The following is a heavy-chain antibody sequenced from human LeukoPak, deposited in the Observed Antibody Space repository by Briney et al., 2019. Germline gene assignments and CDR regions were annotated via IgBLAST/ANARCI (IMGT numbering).Heavy chain of an antibody. CDR3: ARGLAVAGDY. CDR1: GFSFSRYS. CDR2: ISTSGDST. J-gene: IGHJ4*02. Sequence: PGGSLRLSCEASGFSFSRYSMNGVRQAPGQGREWVSSISTSGDSTYYADSVKGRFTISRDNAKNSLFLQMYSLRVDDTAVYYCARGLAVAGDYWGQGALVAVSS. D-gene: IGHD6-19*01. V-gene: IGHV3-21*01.